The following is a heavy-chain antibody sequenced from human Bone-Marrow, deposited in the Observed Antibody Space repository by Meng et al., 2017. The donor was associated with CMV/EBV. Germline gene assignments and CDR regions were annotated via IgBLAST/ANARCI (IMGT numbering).Heavy chain of an antibody. CDR3: TRRSRLGAEGQKGYDY. CDR2: IYYSGST. D-gene: IGHD3-16*01. Sequence: GSLRLSCTVSGGSISSGGYYWSWIRQPPGKGLEWIGYIYYSGSTNYNPSLKSRVTISVDTSKNQFSLKLSSVTAADTAVYYCTRRSRLGAEGQKGYDYWGQGTLVTVPS. CDR1: GGSISSGGYY. V-gene: IGHV4-61*08. J-gene: IGHJ4*02.